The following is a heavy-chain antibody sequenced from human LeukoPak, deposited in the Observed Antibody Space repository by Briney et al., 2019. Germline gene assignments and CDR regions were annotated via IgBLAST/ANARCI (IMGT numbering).Heavy chain of an antibody. Sequence: GGSLRPSCAASGFTFSSYAMHWVRQAPGKGLEWVAVISYDGSNKYYADSVKGRFTISRDNSKNTLYLQMNSLRAEDTAVYYCAKSAAVTAILFDYWGQGTLVTVSS. D-gene: IGHD2-21*02. CDR3: AKSAAVTAILFDY. J-gene: IGHJ4*02. CDR1: GFTFSSYA. CDR2: ISYDGSNK. V-gene: IGHV3-30-3*02.